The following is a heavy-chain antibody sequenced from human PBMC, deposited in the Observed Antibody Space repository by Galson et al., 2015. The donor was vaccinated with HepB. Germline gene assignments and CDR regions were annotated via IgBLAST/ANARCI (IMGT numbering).Heavy chain of an antibody. CDR2: IIPILGIA. J-gene: IGHJ6*03. V-gene: IGHV1-69*04. CDR3: ARDCSNQYYYYYYMDV. CDR1: GGTFSSYA. Sequence: SVKVSCKASGGTFSSYAISWVRQAPGQGLEWMGRIIPILGIANYAQKFQGRVTITADKSTSTAYMELSSLRSEDTAVYYCARDCSNQYYYYYYMDVWGKGTTVTVSS. D-gene: IGHD2-2*01.